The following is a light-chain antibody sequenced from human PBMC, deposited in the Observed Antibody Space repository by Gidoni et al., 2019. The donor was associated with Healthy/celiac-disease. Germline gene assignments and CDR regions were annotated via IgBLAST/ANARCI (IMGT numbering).Light chain of an antibody. CDR1: SSDVGGYNY. CDR2: DVS. CDR3: SSYTSSSTLSYV. J-gene: IGLJ1*01. V-gene: IGLV2-14*04. Sequence: PGQSITISCTGTSSDVGGYNYVSWYQPHPGKAPKLMIYDVSNRPSGVSNRFSGSKSGNTASLTISGLQAEDEADYYCSSYTSSSTLSYVFGTGTKVTVL.